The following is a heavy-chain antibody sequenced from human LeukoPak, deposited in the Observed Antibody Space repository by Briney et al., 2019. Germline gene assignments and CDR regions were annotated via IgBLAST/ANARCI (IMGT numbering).Heavy chain of an antibody. CDR3: ARDRGAYYYDTGY. J-gene: IGHJ4*02. D-gene: IGHD3-22*01. CDR2: IKQDGSEK. V-gene: IGHV3-7*01. CDR1: GFTFSSYW. Sequence: GGSLRLSCAASGFTFSSYWMSWVRQAPGKGLEWVANIKQDGSEKYYVDSVKGRFTISRDNAKNSLYLQMNNLRAEDTAVYYCARDRGAYYYDTGYWGQGTLVTVSS.